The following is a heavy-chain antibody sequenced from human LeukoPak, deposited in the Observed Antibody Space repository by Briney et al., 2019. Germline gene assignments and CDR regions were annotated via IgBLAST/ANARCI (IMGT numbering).Heavy chain of an antibody. CDR1: GFTPR. V-gene: IGHV3-7*03. Sequence: GGSLRPSCAASGFTPRMSWVRPAPGKGQEWVANIKQDGRDKYYVDSVKGRFTIPRDNAKNSLYLQMNSRRAEDTAVYYCARVDGHAHWFDPWGQGTLVTVSS. CDR2: IKQDGRDK. J-gene: IGHJ5*02. CDR3: ARVDGHAHWFDP.